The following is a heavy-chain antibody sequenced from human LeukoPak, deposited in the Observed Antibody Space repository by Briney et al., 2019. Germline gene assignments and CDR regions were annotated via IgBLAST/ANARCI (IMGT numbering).Heavy chain of an antibody. D-gene: IGHD3-9*01. CDR1: GGSISTSNYY. CDR2: IFYSGST. V-gene: IGHV4-39*07. Sequence: SETLSLTCTVSGGSISTSNYYWGWIRQPPGKGLEWIGNIFYSGSTYYSPSLNSRVTISLDTTRNQFSLMLNSGTAAAAAVYFCATGEDFERYYLAYWGQGTLVTVSS. CDR3: ATGEDFERYYLAY. J-gene: IGHJ4*02.